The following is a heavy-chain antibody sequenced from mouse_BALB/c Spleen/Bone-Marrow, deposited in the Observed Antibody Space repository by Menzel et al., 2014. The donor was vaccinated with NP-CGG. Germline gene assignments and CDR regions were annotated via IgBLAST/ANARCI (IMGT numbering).Heavy chain of an antibody. D-gene: IGHD1-2*01. J-gene: IGHJ3*01. CDR3: AKNYYYGYVAY. Sequence: EVKLMESGGGLVQPGGSLKLSCAASGFDFSRYWMTWVRQAPGKGLEWIGEINPDSSTINYAPSLKDKFIISRDNAKNTLYQQMSKVRSEDTALYYCAKNYYYGYVAYWGQGTLVTVSA. CDR2: INPDSSTI. V-gene: IGHV4-1*02. CDR1: GFDFSRYW.